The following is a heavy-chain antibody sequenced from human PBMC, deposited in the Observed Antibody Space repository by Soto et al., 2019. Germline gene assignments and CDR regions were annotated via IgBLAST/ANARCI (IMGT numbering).Heavy chain of an antibody. CDR1: GGTFSSYA. J-gene: IGHJ6*02. CDR2: IIPIFGTA. CDR3: ARVWLYGTTEYYYYDYGMDV. V-gene: IGHV1-69*13. D-gene: IGHD1-7*01. Sequence: GASVKVSCKASGGTFSSYAISWVRQAPGQGLEWMGGIIPIFGTANYAQKFQGRVTITADESTSTAYMELSSLRSEDTAVYYCARVWLYGTTEYYYYDYGMDVWGQGTTVTVSS.